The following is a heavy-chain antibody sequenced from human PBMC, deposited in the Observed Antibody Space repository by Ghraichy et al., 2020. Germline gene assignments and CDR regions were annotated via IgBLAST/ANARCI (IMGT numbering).Heavy chain of an antibody. D-gene: IGHD4-17*01. J-gene: IGHJ6*02. CDR2: IYTSGST. Sequence: SETLSLTCTVSGGSISSYYWSWIRQPAGKGLEWIGRIYTSGSTNYNPSLKSRVTMSVDTSKNQFSLKLSSVTAADTAVYYCARDRRTYSSPKNYGDYQGAVYYYGMDVWGQGTTVTVSS. V-gene: IGHV4-4*07. CDR3: ARDRRTYSSPKNYGDYQGAVYYYGMDV. CDR1: GGSISSYY.